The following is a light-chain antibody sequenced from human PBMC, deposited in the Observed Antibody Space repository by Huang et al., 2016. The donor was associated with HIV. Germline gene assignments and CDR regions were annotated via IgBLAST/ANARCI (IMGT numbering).Light chain of an antibody. V-gene: IGKV3-11*01. J-gene: IGKJ2*01. CDR3: QQRSNWPRMYT. Sequence: EIVLTQSPATLSLSPGERATLSCRASQSVSSYLAWYQQKPGQAPRLLIYDASNRVTGIPASFSGSGSGTDFTLTISSLEPEDFAVYYCQQRSNWPRMYTFGQGTKLEIK. CDR1: QSVSSY. CDR2: DAS.